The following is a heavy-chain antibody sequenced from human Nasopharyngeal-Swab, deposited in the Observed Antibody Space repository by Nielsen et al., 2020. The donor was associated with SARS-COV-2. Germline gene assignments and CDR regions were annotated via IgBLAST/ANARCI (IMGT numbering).Heavy chain of an antibody. CDR3: ARHGPQYCSGGSCYSGTQNYYYYYMDV. V-gene: IGHV4-59*08. CDR1: GGSISSYY. D-gene: IGHD2-15*01. J-gene: IGHJ6*03. Sequence: GSLRLSCTVSGGSISSYYWSWIRQPPGKGLEWIGYIYYSGSTNYNPSLKSRVTISVDTSKNPFSLKLSSVTAADTAVYYCARHGPQYCSGGSCYSGTQNYYYYYMDVWGKGTTVTVSS. CDR2: IYYSGST.